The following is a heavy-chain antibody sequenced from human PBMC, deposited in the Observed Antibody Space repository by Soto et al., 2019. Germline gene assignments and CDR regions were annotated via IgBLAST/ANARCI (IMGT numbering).Heavy chain of an antibody. J-gene: IGHJ4*02. CDR1: GCTFGDYA. CDR3: TRAPHFHD. V-gene: IGHV3-49*03. Sequence: PVGSLRRSCTASGCTFGDYAVSCFRHSPGKRLEWVGFIRSKASGGTTEYAASVIGRFTISRDDSKSIAYLQMNSLNTEDTALYYCTRAPHFHDWGQRTLVTLAS. CDR2: IRSKASGGTT.